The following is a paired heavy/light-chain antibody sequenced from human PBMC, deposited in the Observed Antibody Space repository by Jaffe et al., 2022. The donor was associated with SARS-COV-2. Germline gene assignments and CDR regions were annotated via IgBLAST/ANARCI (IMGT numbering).Light chain of an antibody. CDR1: SSNIGNNY. CDR3: GTWDSSLSAGRV. J-gene: IGLJ3*02. V-gene: IGLV1-51*02. Sequence: QSVLTQPPSVSAAPGQKVTISCSGSSSNIGNNYVSWYQQLPGTAPKLLIYENNKRPSGIPDRFSGSKSGTSATLGITGLQTGDEADYYCGTWDSSLSAGRVFGGGTKLTVL. CDR2: ENN.
Heavy chain of an antibody. CDR1: GFTFSSYA. D-gene: IGHD2-2*01. V-gene: IGHV3-23*04. CDR3: AKDRCSSTSCLGNWFDP. Sequence: EVQLVESGGGLVQPGGSLRLSCAASGFTFSSYAMSWVRQAPGKGLEWVSAISGSGGSTYYADSVKGRFTISRDNSKNTLYLQMNSLRAEDTAVYYCAKDRCSSTSCLGNWFDPWGQGTLVTVSS. J-gene: IGHJ5*02. CDR2: ISGSGGST.